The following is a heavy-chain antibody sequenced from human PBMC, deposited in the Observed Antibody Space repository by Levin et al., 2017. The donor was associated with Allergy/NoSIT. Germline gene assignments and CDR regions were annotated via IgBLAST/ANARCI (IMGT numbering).Heavy chain of an antibody. D-gene: IGHD3-3*01. CDR1: GYTFTSYG. Sequence: GESLKISCKASGYTFTSYGISWVRQAPGQGLEWMGWISAYNGNTNYAQKLQGRVTMTTDTSTSTAYMELRSLRSDDTAVYYCARDLDTTQGAFWNFYYYGMDVWGQGTTVTVSS. CDR3: ARDLDTTQGAFWNFYYYGMDV. J-gene: IGHJ6*02. CDR2: ISAYNGNT. V-gene: IGHV1-18*01.